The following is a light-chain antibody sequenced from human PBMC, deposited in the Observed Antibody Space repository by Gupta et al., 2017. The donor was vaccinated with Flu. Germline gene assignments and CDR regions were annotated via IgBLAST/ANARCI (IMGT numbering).Light chain of an antibody. CDR3: CSYAGRYTVI. CDR1: SSDIGHYVF. Sequence: QSALTQPVSVSASPGQSITISCTGTSSDIGHYVFVSWYQRHPGKAPKLMMYEGTKRPSGVSSRFSGSKSGNTASLTISGLQAEDEADDYCCSYAGRYTVIFGGGTKLTV. CDR2: EGT. J-gene: IGLJ2*01. V-gene: IGLV2-23*01.